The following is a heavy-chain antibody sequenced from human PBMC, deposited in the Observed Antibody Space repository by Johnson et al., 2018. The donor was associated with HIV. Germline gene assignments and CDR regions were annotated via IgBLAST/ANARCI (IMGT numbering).Heavy chain of an antibody. Sequence: VQLVESGGDLVQPGGSLRLSCAASGFTFNNYWMSWVRQAPGKGLEWVANIKQDGSEKYYADSVKDRFTISRDNAKNSLHLQMNSLRAEDTAVYYCARFGDMATSFHCFDIWGQGTMVTVSS. V-gene: IGHV3-7*03. CDR3: ARFGDMATSFHCFDI. J-gene: IGHJ3*02. CDR1: GFTFNNYW. CDR2: IKQDGSEK. D-gene: IGHD5-24*01.